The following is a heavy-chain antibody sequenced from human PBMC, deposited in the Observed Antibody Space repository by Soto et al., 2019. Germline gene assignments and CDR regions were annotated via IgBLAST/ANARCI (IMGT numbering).Heavy chain of an antibody. CDR1: GGTFSSYA. D-gene: IGHD3-10*01. J-gene: IGHJ5*02. V-gene: IGHV1-69*13. CDR2: IIPIFGTA. CDR3: ARRWYGSGSYYENWLDP. Sequence: SVKVSCKASGGTFSSYAISWVRQAPGQGLEWMGGIIPIFGTANYAQKFQGRVTITADESTSTAYMELSSLRSEDTAVYYCARRWYGSGSYYENWLDPWGQGTLVTVSS.